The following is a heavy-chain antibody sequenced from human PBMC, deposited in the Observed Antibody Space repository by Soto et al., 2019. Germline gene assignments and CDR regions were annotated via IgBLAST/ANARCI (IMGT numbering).Heavy chain of an antibody. CDR2: IWYDGSDK. J-gene: IGHJ4*02. D-gene: IGHD3-16*01. CDR3: ARDWGRPTRTRCVAPDY. V-gene: IGHV3-33*01. CDR1: GFTFSDYG. Sequence: QEQLVESGGGVVQPGRSLRLSCEASGFTFSDYGWHWVRQAPGKGLEWVAVIWYDGSDKYYTDSVKGRFTISRDNSKKTLYLQMNSLRADDTAVYYCARDWGRPTRTRCVAPDYWGQGTLVTVSS.